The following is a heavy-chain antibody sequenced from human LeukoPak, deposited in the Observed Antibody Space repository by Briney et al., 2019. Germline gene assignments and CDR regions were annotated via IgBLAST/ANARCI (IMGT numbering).Heavy chain of an antibody. CDR1: GFTFPHYG. D-gene: IGHD4-17*01. CDR3: TRGDGDDVGFFDL. V-gene: IGHV3-20*04. J-gene: IGHJ2*01. CDR2: IRWSGGTV. Sequence: PGGSLRLSCVASGFTFPHYGMSGVRQAPGKELEWVSGIRWSGGTVGYADSVRGRLTISRDDAKNSVYLQMNNLGVDDTAFYYCTRGDGDDVGFFDLWGRGTLVTVSS.